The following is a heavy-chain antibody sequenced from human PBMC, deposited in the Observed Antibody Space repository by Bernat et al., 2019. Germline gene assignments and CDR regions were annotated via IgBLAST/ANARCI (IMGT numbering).Heavy chain of an antibody. CDR1: GFTLSGHW. J-gene: IGHJ4*02. D-gene: IGHD2-15*01. CDR2: MSSEGTGT. Sequence: EEQLVESGGGLVQPGGSLRLSCVASGFTLSGHWMHWVRQVPGKGLMWVSRMSSEGTGTTYADSVKGRFTISRDNAKNTVYLQMDSLRVEDTAVYYCAKAGAYCSGGSCYYFDYWGQGTLVTVSS. CDR3: AKAGAYCSGGSCYYFDY. V-gene: IGHV3-74*02.